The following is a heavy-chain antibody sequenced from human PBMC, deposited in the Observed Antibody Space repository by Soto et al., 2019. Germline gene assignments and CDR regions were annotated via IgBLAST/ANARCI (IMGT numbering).Heavy chain of an antibody. CDR3: ASKFGELLADAFDS. Sequence: SEPLSPTFTVSNSSIRNRTWCTWVRQTPGPGLEWIGEIYHSGSINHNPSLMSRVTMSVDKSKNQFSLKMTSVTAADTGVYYCASKFGELLADAFDSWGQGTVVT. J-gene: IGHJ3*02. D-gene: IGHD3-10*01. CDR1: NSSIRNRTW. V-gene: IGHV4-4*02. CDR2: IYHSGSI.